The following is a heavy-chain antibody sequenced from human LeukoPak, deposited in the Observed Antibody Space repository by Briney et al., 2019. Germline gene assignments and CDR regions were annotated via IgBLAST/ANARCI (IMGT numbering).Heavy chain of an antibody. Sequence: GGSLRLSCAASGFTFSSYAMHWVRQAPGKGLEWVAVISYDGSNKYYADSVKGRFTISRGNSKNTLYLQMNSLRAEDTAVYYCARVGWGSGSYYSDYWGQGTLVTVSS. CDR1: GFTFSSYA. D-gene: IGHD1-26*01. J-gene: IGHJ4*02. CDR2: ISYDGSNK. V-gene: IGHV3-30-3*01. CDR3: ARVGWGSGSYYSDY.